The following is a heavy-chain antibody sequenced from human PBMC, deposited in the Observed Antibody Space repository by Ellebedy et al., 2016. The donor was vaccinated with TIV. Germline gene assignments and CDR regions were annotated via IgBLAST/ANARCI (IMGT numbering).Heavy chain of an antibody. CDR1: GFTSTSYE. CDR2: VSGHATIQ. D-gene: IGHD3-10*01. Sequence: GESLKISCVASGFTSTSYEMHWVRQAPRKGLEWVSVVSGHATIQLYADAVKGRFTISKDTSTDTVHLQMNSLRVEDTALYYCARDAAPGAPDFFDHWGRGTLVTVSS. J-gene: IGHJ4*02. V-gene: IGHV3-30-3*01. CDR3: ARDAAPGAPDFFDH.